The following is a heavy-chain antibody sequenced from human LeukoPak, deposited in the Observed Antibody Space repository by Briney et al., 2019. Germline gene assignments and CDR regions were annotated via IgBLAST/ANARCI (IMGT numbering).Heavy chain of an antibody. J-gene: IGHJ4*02. Sequence: ASVKVSCKASGGTFSSYAISWVRQAPGQGLEWMGGIIPIFGTANYAQKFQGRVTITADESTSTAYMELSGLRSEDTAVYYCASGRLVYGGLDYWGQGTLVTVSS. CDR2: IIPIFGTA. D-gene: IGHD4/OR15-4a*01. CDR1: GGTFSSYA. CDR3: ASGRLVYGGLDY. V-gene: IGHV1-69*13.